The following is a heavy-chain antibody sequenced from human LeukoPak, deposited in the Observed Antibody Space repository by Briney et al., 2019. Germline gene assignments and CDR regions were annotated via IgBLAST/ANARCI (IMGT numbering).Heavy chain of an antibody. CDR1: GYTFTSYY. V-gene: IGHV1-46*01. CDR3: ARGLAPVIVVVPFDY. CDR2: INPSGGST. D-gene: IGHD3-22*01. J-gene: IGHJ4*02. Sequence: ASVKVSCKASGYTFTSYYMHWVRQAPGQGLEWMGIINPSGGSTSYAQKFQGRVTMTRDTSTSTVYMELSSLRSEDTAVYYCARGLAPVIVVVPFDYRGQGTLVTVSS.